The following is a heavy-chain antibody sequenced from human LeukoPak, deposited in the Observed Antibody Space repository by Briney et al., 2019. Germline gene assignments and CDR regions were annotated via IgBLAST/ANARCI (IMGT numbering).Heavy chain of an antibody. D-gene: IGHD4-17*01. J-gene: IGHJ4*02. Sequence: AGGSLRLSCAASGFTFSNYCMNWVRQAPGNGLEWVSYISSSGSAMYYADSVRGRFTISRDNAENSLFLQMNSLRDEDTAVYYCARGTYGEYGGPAYWGQGTLVTVSS. CDR3: ARGTYGEYGGPAY. CDR2: ISSSGSAM. CDR1: GFTFSNYC. V-gene: IGHV3-48*02.